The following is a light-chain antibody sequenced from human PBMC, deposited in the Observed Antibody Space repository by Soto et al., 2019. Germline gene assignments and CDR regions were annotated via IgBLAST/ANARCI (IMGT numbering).Light chain of an antibody. CDR1: QSVSSSY. J-gene: IGKJ4*01. V-gene: IGKV3-20*01. Sequence: EIVLTQSPGTLSLSPGERATLSCRASQSVSSSYLAWYQQKPGQAPRLLIYGASSRATGIPDRFSGSGSGTDFTLTSSRLEPEDFAVYYWQQYGSSPQLTFGGGTKVEIK. CDR3: QQYGSSPQLT. CDR2: GAS.